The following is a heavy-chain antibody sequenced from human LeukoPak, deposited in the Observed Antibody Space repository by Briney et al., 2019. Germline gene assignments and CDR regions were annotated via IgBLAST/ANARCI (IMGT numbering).Heavy chain of an antibody. Sequence: SETLSLTCTVSGGSISSYYWSWIRQPPGKGLEWIGYIYYSGSTNYNPSLKSRVTISVDTSKNQFSLKLSSVTAADTAVYYCARDSGDYGDFDRHYYYCMDVWGKGTTVTVSS. CDR3: ARDSGDYGDFDRHYYYCMDV. D-gene: IGHD4-17*01. CDR2: IYYSGST. V-gene: IGHV4-59*01. J-gene: IGHJ6*03. CDR1: GGSISSYY.